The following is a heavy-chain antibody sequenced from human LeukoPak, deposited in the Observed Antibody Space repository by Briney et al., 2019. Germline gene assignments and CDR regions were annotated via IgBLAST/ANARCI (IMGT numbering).Heavy chain of an antibody. Sequence: ASVKVSCKASGYTFTSYGISWVRQAPGQGLKWMGWISAYNGNTNYAQKLQGRVTMTTDTSTSTAYMELRSLRSDDTAVYYCARSRTLTTVTTLGYWGQGTLVTVSS. CDR3: ARSRTLTTVTTLGY. V-gene: IGHV1-18*01. CDR2: ISAYNGNT. D-gene: IGHD4-17*01. J-gene: IGHJ4*02. CDR1: GYTFTSYG.